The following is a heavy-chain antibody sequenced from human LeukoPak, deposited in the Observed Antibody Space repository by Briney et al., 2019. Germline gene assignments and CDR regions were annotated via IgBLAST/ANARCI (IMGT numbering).Heavy chain of an antibody. Sequence: GGSLRLSCAASGFTVSSNYMSWVRQAPGKGLEWVSVIYTGGSTYYADSVKGRFTISRDNSKNTLYLQMNSLTAEDTAVYYCARVGVVPAAIPDGFDIWGQGTMVTVSS. CDR3: ARVGVVPAAIPDGFDI. J-gene: IGHJ3*02. CDR2: IYTGGST. CDR1: GFTVSSNY. V-gene: IGHV3-53*01. D-gene: IGHD2-2*01.